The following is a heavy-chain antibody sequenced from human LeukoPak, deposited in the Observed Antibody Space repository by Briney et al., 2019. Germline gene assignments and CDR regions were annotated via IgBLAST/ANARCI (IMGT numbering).Heavy chain of an antibody. CDR2: IYHSGST. J-gene: IGHJ4*02. V-gene: IGHV4-61*08. D-gene: IGHD6-6*01. CDR3: AAYSSSSHFDY. Sequence: SETLSLTCAVSGGSISSGGYSWSWIRQPPRKGLEWIGYIYHSGSTNYNPSLKSRVTISLDTSKNQFSLKLSSVTAADTAVYYCAAYSSSSHFDYWGQGTLVTVSS. CDR1: GGSISSGGYS.